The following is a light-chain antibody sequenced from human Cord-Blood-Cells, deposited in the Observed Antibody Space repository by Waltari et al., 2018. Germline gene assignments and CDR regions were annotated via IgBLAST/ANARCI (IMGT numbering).Light chain of an antibody. J-gene: IGKJ5*01. Sequence: DIVITQSPDSLAVSLGERATLNCKSSQTVLYSSNNKNYLAWYQEKPGQPPKLLNYWAATRESGVPDRLRCSGPGTDFTINISSLQAEDVSVYYCQQSYSTPITFGQGTRLEIK. CDR3: QQSYSTPIT. CDR2: WAA. V-gene: IGKV4-1*01. CDR1: QTVLYSSNNKNY.